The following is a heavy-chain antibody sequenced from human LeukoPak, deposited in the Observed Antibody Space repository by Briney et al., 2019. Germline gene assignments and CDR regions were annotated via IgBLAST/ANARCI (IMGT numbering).Heavy chain of an antibody. CDR3: ARLGAATGGIDY. CDR1: GGSISSSSYY. Sequence: NTSETLSLTCTVSGGSISSSSYYWGWIRQPPGKGLEWIGSIYYSGSTYYNPSLKSRVTISVDTSKNQFSLKLSSVTAADTAVYYCARLGAATGGIDYWGQGTLVTVSS. V-gene: IGHV4-39*01. D-gene: IGHD1-26*01. J-gene: IGHJ4*02. CDR2: IYYSGST.